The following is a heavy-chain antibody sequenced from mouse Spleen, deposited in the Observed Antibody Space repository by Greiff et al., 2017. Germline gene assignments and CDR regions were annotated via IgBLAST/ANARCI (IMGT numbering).Heavy chain of an antibody. V-gene: IGHV1-31*01. J-gene: IGHJ1*01. CDR2: INPYNGAT. CDR1: GYSFTGYY. CDR3: ARCGNSGYFDV. D-gene: IGHD2-1*01. Sequence: EVKVVESGPELVKPGASVKISCKASGYSFTGYYMHWVKQSHVKSLEWIGRINPYNGATSYNQNFKDKASLTVDKSSSTAYMELHSLTSEDSAVYYCARCGNSGYFDVWGAGTTVTVSS.